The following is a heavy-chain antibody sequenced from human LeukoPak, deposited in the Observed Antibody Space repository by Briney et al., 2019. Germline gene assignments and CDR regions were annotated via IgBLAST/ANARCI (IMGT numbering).Heavy chain of an antibody. D-gene: IGHD6-19*01. CDR1: GSNFTTYW. CDR2: IYPDDSDT. V-gene: IGHV5-51*01. J-gene: IGHJ6*02. Sequence: GASLKISCKGSGSNFTTYWIGWVRQLPGKGLEWMGIIYPDDSDTRNCPSFQGQVTISADKSISTAYLQWSSLKASDTAMYYCARSVAGHDYYYGMDVWGQGTTVTVSS. CDR3: ARSVAGHDYYYGMDV.